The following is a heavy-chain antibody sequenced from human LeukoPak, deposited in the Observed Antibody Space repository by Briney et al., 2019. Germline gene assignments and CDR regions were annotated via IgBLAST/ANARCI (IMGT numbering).Heavy chain of an antibody. D-gene: IGHD5-24*01. V-gene: IGHV4-59*01. CDR3: ARTATIVAFDI. CDR2: IYYSGST. J-gene: IGHJ3*02. Sequence: SETLSLTCTVSGGSISSYYWSRLRQPPGKGLEWIGYIYYSGSTNYNPSLKSRVTISVDTSKNQFSLKLSSVTSADTAVYYCARTATIVAFDIWGQGTMVTVSS. CDR1: GGSISSYY.